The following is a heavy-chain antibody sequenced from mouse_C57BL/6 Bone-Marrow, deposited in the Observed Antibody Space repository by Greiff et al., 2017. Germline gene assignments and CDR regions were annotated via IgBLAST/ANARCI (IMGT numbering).Heavy chain of an antibody. CDR3: ARAFITTVVAPY. J-gene: IGHJ3*01. CDR1: GYTFTSYT. Sequence: VQLQQSGAELARPGASVKMSCKASGYTFTSYTMHWVKQRPGQGLEWIGYINPSSGYTKYNQKFKDKATLTADKSSSTAYMQLSSLTSEDSAVYYCARAFITTVVAPYWGQGTLVTVSA. CDR2: INPSSGYT. V-gene: IGHV1-4*01. D-gene: IGHD1-1*01.